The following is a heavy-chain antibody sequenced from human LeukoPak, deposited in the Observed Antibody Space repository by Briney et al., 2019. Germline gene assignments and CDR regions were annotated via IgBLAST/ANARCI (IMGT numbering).Heavy chain of an antibody. V-gene: IGHV4-34*01. CDR1: GGSFSGDY. Sequence: PSETLSLTCVVSGGSFSGDYLTWIRQAPGKGLEGIGDINHSGCTAYNPSLKSRASLSFDTSKKHSSLYLTSVTAADTAVYFCATFDDSEPIDTWGQGTLVPVSS. CDR2: INHSGCT. D-gene: IGHD2-21*01. J-gene: IGHJ4*02. CDR3: ATFDDSEPIDT.